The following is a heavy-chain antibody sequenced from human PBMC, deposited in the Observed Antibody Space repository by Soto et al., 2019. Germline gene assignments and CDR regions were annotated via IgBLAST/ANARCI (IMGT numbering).Heavy chain of an antibody. CDR3: AHYVSSSPACWFDP. CDR2: IYWDDDN. D-gene: IGHD3-10*02. Sequence: QITLKESGPALVKPTQTLTLTCTFSGFSLSTSGEDVGWIRQPPGEALEWLALIYWDDDNRYNPTLKTRLTITTDNSKNQVVLTLTNMDPVDTAPYYCAHYVSSSPACWFDPWGQGILVTVSS. CDR1: GFSLSTSGED. V-gene: IGHV2-5*02. J-gene: IGHJ5*02.